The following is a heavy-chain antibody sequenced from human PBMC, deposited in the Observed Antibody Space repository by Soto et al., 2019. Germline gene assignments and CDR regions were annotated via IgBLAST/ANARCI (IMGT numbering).Heavy chain of an antibody. CDR2: INPILSMS. J-gene: IGHJ4*02. V-gene: IGHV1-69*02. CDR3: ASSYGSGYRAFDY. CDR1: GDTFTFYS. Sequence: VQLVQSGAEVKRPGSSVKVSCKASGDTFTFYSINWVRQAPGLWLEWMGRINPILSMSNYAQRFQGRVTMTADKSTSTAYMELSSLRSEDTAIYYCASSYGSGYRAFDYWGQGALVSVSS. D-gene: IGHD3-10*01.